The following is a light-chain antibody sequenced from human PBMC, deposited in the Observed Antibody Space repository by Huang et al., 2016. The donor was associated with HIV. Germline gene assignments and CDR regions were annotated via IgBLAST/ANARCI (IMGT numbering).Light chain of an antibody. CDR2: AAS. CDR1: QGISSY. CDR3: QQYYTYPHS. J-gene: IGKJ2*01. Sequence: AIRMTQSPSSLSASTGDRVTITCRASQGISSYLAWYQQKPGKAPKLLIYAASTLQSGVTSMCSGSGFGTDFTLTISSLQSEDLGSYHCQQYYTYPHSFGQGTKLEI. V-gene: IGKV1-8*01.